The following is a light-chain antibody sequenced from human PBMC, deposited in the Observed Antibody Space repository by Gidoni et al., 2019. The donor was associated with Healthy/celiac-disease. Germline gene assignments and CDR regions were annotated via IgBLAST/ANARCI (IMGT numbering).Light chain of an antibody. CDR2: DAS. CDR1: QSVRSY. CDR3: QQRSNWPPRYT. J-gene: IGKJ2*01. V-gene: IGKV3-11*01. Sequence: EMVLTQPPATLSLSPGERATLSCRASQSVRSYLAWYQQKPGKAPRLLIYDASNRATGIPARFSGSGSGTDFTLTISCLEPEDFAVYYCQQRSNWPPRYTFXQXTKLXIK.